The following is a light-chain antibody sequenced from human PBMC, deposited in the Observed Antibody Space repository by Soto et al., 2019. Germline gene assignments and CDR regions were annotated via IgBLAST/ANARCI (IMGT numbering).Light chain of an antibody. CDR2: GNS. J-gene: IGLJ1*01. V-gene: IGLV1-40*01. CDR1: SSNIGAGYD. CDR3: QSYDSSRGV. Sequence: QTVVTQQHSVSGAPGQRVTISCTGSSSNIGAGYDVHWYQQLPGTAPKLLIYGNSNRPSGVPDRFSGSKSGTSASLAITGLQAEDEADYYCQSYDSSRGVFGTGTKLTVL.